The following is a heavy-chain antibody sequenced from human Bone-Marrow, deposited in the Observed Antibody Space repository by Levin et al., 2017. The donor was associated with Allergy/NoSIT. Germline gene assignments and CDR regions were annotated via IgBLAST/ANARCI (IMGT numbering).Heavy chain of an antibody. CDR2: IYNDYRT. CDR3: AGGVGYSWSHDP. CDR1: GFTVRNNY. Sequence: GGSLRLSCAASGFTVRNNYMSWVRQAPGKGLEWVSVIYNDYRTYYADSVKGRFTISRDNSENTLYLQMNSLRVEDTAIYYCAGGVGYSWSHDPWGQGTLVTVSS. D-gene: IGHD6-13*01. V-gene: IGHV3-66*01. J-gene: IGHJ5*02.